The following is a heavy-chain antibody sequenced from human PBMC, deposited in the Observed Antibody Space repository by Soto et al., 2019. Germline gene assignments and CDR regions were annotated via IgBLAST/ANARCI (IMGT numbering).Heavy chain of an antibody. V-gene: IGHV3-48*02. CDR3: ARDDYSNLTYYYYGMDV. Sequence: PGGSLRLSCAASGFTFSSYSMNWVRQAPGKGLEWVSYISSSSSTIYYADSVKVRFTISRDNAKNSLYLQMNSLRDEDTAVYYCARDDYSNLTYYYYGMDVWGQGTTVTVSS. J-gene: IGHJ6*02. CDR2: ISSSSSTI. CDR1: GFTFSSYS. D-gene: IGHD4-4*01.